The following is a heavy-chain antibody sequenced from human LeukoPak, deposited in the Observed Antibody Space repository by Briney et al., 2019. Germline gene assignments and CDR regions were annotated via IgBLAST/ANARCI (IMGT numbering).Heavy chain of an antibody. D-gene: IGHD3-10*01. CDR3: ARIWYGSGSYEDY. CDR1: GFTFNTYT. J-gene: IGHJ4*02. CDR2: INHSGST. Sequence: GSLRLSCAASGFTFNTYTMNWVRQAPGKGLEWIGEINHSGSTNYNPSLKSRVTISVDTSKNQFSLKLSSVTAADTAVYYCARIWYGSGSYEDYWGQGTLVTVSS. V-gene: IGHV4-34*01.